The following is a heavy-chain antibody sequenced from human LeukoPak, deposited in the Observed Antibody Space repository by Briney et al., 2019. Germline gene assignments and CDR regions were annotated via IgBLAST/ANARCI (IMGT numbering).Heavy chain of an antibody. V-gene: IGHV1-69*04. CDR2: IIPIPGIA. CDR1: GGTFSSYA. D-gene: IGHD4-17*01. J-gene: IGHJ6*02. Sequence: SVNVSCKASGGTFSSYAISWVRQAPGQGLEWMGRIIPIPGIANYAQKFQGRVTITADKSTSTAYMELSSLRSEDTAVYYCARAIGYGDYYYYGMDVWGQGTTVTVSS. CDR3: ARAIGYGDYYYYGMDV.